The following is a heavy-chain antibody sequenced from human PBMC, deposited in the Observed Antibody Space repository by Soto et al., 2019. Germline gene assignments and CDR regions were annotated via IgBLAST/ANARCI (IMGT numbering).Heavy chain of an antibody. CDR1: GGTFSSYA. CDR2: IIPIFGTA. Sequence: QVPLVQSGAEVKKPGSSVKVSCKASGGTFSSYAISWVRQAPGQGLEWMGGIIPIFGTANYAQKFQGRVTITADESTSTAYMELSSLRSEDTAVYYCARDRVPPVRGVIGYYGMDVWGQGTTVTVSS. V-gene: IGHV1-69*01. D-gene: IGHD3-10*01. J-gene: IGHJ6*02. CDR3: ARDRVPPVRGVIGYYGMDV.